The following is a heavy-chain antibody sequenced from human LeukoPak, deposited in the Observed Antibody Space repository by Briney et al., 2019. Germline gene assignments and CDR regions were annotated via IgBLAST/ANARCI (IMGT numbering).Heavy chain of an antibody. J-gene: IGHJ4*02. CDR2: FSWSSGTI. Sequence: GGSLRPSCAASGFTFADYAMHWVRQAPGRGLEWVSGFSWSSGTIAYAASVKGRFTISRDNARNSLYLQMNSLIAEDTALYYCAKGGYNSRTFFDYWGRGTLVTVSS. V-gene: IGHV3-9*01. CDR1: GFTFADYA. D-gene: IGHD5-24*01. CDR3: AKGGYNSRTFFDY.